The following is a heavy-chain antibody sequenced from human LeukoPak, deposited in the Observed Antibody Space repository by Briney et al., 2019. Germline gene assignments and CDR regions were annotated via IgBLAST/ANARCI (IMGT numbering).Heavy chain of an antibody. D-gene: IGHD3-3*01. Sequence: KPSETLSLTCAVYGGSFSGYYWSWIRQPPGKGLEWIGEINHSGSTNYNPSLKSRVTISVDTSKNQFSLKLSSVTAADTAVYYCARGVPDFWSGYYLYWGQGTLVTVSS. J-gene: IGHJ4*02. CDR1: GGSFSGYY. CDR2: INHSGST. V-gene: IGHV4-34*01. CDR3: ARGVPDFWSGYYLY.